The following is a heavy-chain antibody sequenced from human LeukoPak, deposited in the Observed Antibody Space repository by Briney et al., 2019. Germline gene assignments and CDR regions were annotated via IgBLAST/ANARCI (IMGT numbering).Heavy chain of an antibody. J-gene: IGHJ4*02. V-gene: IGHV1-8*01. CDR1: GYTFTSYD. CDR3: ARNPYDILTGFYKNPGGFDF. D-gene: IGHD3-9*01. Sequence: ASVKVSCKASGYTFTSYDINWVRQATGQGLEWMGWMNPNSGNTGYAQKFQGRVTMTRNTSISTAYMELSSLRSEDTAVYYCARNPYDILTGFYKNPGGFDFWGQGTLVTVSS. CDR2: MNPNSGNT.